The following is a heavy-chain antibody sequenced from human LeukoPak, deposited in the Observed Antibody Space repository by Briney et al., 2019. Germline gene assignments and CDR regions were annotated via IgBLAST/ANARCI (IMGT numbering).Heavy chain of an antibody. V-gene: IGHV3-48*03. CDR2: ISSTGSTV. CDR3: ARVPGSSGWNYYFDY. J-gene: IGHJ4*02. Sequence: GGSLRLSCAASGDXFSSHEMSWVRQAPGRGLKWVSYISSTGSTVHYADSVKGRFTISRDNAKNSLFLQMNSLRAEDTAVYYCARVPGSSGWNYYFDYWGQGTLVTVSS. D-gene: IGHD6-19*01. CDR1: GDXFSSHE.